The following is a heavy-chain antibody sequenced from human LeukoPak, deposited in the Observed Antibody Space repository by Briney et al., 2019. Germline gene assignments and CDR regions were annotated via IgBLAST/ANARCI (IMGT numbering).Heavy chain of an antibody. D-gene: IGHD2-2*01. CDR2: INLSGST. Sequence: SETLSLTCAVYGGSFSGYYWSWIRQPPGKGLEWIGEINLSGSTNYNPSLKSRVTISVDTSKNQFSLKLSSVTAADTAVYYCARGPPIDCSSTSCYPAVGLRYFDYWGQGTLVTVSS. V-gene: IGHV4-34*01. J-gene: IGHJ4*02. CDR3: ARGPPIDCSSTSCYPAVGLRYFDY. CDR1: GGSFSGYY.